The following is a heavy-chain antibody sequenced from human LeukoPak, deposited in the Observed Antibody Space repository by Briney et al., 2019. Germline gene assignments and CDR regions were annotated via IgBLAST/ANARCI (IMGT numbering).Heavy chain of an antibody. V-gene: IGHV3-23*01. CDR1: GFTFSNYA. Sequence: PGGSLRLSCVASGFTFSNYAMNWVRQAPGKGLEWVSAVGDSGVNRVYADSVKGRFTISRDNSKNTVDLQMNSLRAEDTAVYYCAKRRLSGSSAWDAFDFWGQGTMVTVSS. D-gene: IGHD1-26*01. J-gene: IGHJ3*01. CDR2: VGDSGVNR. CDR3: AKRRLSGSSAWDAFDF.